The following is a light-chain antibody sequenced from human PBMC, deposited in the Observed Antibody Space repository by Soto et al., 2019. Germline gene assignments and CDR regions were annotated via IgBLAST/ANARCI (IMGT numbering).Light chain of an antibody. J-gene: IGKJ5*01. V-gene: IGKV1-5*01. CDR3: QQYNSYPIT. Sequence: DIQMTQSPSTLSASVGDXXXIXXRASQSISSWLAWYQQKPGKAPKLLIYDASSLESGVPSRFSGSGSGTEFTLTISSLQPDDFATYYCQQYNSYPITFGQGTRLEIK. CDR2: DAS. CDR1: QSISSW.